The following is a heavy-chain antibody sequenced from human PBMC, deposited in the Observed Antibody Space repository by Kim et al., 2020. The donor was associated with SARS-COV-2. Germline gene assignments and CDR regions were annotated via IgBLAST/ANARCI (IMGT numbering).Heavy chain of an antibody. V-gene: IGHV3-53*01. Sequence: ADFVKGLFTISRDSSKNTLNLQMNSLRADDTAVYYCASAPLGDGYSFSDYWGQGTLVTVSS. J-gene: IGHJ4*02. D-gene: IGHD4-4*01. CDR3: ASAPLGDGYSFSDY.